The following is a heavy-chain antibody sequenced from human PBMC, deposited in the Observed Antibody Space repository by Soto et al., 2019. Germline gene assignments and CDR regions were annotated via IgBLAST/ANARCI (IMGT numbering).Heavy chain of an antibody. J-gene: IGHJ4*02. CDR3: AQIDSSGSPAFDY. Sequence: QVQLVESGGGVVQPGRSLRLSCAASGFTFSSYGMHWVRQAPGKGLEWVAVISYDGSNKYYADSVKGRFTISRDNSKNALYLQMNSLRAEDTAVYYCAQIDSSGSPAFDYWGQGTLVTVSS. V-gene: IGHV3-30*18. CDR1: GFTFSSYG. CDR2: ISYDGSNK. D-gene: IGHD3-22*01.